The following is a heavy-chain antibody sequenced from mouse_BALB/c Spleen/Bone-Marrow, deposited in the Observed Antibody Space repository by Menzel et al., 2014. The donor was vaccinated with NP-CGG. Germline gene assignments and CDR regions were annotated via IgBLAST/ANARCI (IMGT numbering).Heavy chain of an antibody. CDR3: TREDRDWYFDV. CDR1: GYTFTSYW. CDR2: KYPGSGST. V-gene: IGHV1S22*01. Sequence: LQQSGSELVRPGASVKLSCKASGYTFTSYWMHWVKQRPGQGLEWIGNKYPGSGSTNYDEKFKSKATLTVDTSSSTAYMQLSSLTSEDSAVYFCTREDRDWYFDVWGAGTTVTVSS. J-gene: IGHJ1*01.